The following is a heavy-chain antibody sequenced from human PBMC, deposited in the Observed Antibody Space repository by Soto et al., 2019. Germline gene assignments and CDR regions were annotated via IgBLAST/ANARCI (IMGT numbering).Heavy chain of an antibody. CDR3: ARLAYYGSGSYPIDY. J-gene: IGHJ4*02. CDR2: IYYSGST. V-gene: IGHV4-39*01. CDR1: GGSISSSSYY. Sequence: SETLSLTCTVSGGSISSSSYYWGWIRQPPGKGLEWIGSIYYSGSTYYNPSLKSRVTISVDTSKNQFSLKLSSVTAADTAVYYCARLAYYGSGSYPIDYWGQGTLVTVSS. D-gene: IGHD3-10*01.